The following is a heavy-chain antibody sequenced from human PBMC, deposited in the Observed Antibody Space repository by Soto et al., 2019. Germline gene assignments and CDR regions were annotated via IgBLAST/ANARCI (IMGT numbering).Heavy chain of an antibody. CDR2: INHSGST. J-gene: IGHJ6*02. Sequence: QVQLQQWGAGLLKPSETLSLTCAVYGGSFSGYYWSWIRQPPGKGLEWIGEINHSGSTNYNPSLKSRVTISVDTSQNQFSLQLSSVTAADTAVYYCARWPPLTMVRGRDGMDVWGQGTTVTVSS. CDR3: ARWPPLTMVRGRDGMDV. CDR1: GGSFSGYY. V-gene: IGHV4-34*01. D-gene: IGHD3-10*01.